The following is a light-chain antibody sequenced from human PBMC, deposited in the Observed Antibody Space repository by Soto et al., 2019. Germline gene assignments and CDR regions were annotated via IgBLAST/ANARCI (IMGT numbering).Light chain of an antibody. J-gene: IGKJ2*01. CDR1: QVIGSRY. Sequence: EIVMTQSPGTLSLSPGERATISCRASQVIGSRYLAWYHQKSGQAPRLLIYGASSRATGIPDRFSGSGSGTDFTLTISRLEPEDFGVYYCQQFGSSIPHTFGQGTKLENK. CDR2: GAS. V-gene: IGKV3-20*01. CDR3: QQFGSSIPHT.